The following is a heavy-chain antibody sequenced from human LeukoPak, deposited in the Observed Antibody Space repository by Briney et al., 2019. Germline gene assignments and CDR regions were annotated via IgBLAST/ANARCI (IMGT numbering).Heavy chain of an antibody. D-gene: IGHD5-18*01. CDR3: AKVGYLVYYYYYMAV. V-gene: IGHV3-23*01. Sequence: GGSLRLSCAASGFTFTNYAMSWVRQAPGKGLEWVSGISASGGSTYYADSVNGRFTISRDTTKNTLYLQMNSLRGEDTAVYYCAKVGYLVYYYYYMAVWGKGTTVTVSS. CDR2: ISASGGST. CDR1: GFTFTNYA. J-gene: IGHJ6*03.